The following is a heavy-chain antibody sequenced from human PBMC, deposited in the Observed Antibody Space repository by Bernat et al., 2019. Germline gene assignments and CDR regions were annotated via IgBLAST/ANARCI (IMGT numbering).Heavy chain of an antibody. CDR2: IKQDGSEK. Sequence: EVQLVESGGGLVQPGGSLRLSCAASGFTFSSYWMSWVRQAPGKGREWVANIKQDGSEKYYVDSVKGRFTISRDNAKNSLYLQMNSLRAEDTAVYYCARDQAYYDILTGPYYYYYGMDVWGQGTTVTVSS. D-gene: IGHD3-9*01. J-gene: IGHJ6*02. CDR1: GFTFSSYW. CDR3: ARDQAYYDILTGPYYYYYGMDV. V-gene: IGHV3-7*01.